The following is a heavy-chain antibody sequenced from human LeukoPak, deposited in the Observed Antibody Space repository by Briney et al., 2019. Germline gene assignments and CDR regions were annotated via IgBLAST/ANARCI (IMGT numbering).Heavy chain of an antibody. Sequence: SETLSLTCTVSGGSISSYYWSWIRQPPGKGLEWIGYIYYSGSTNYNPSLKSRVTMSVDTSKNQFSLKLSSVTAADTAVYYCAREKRWQHPFDYWGQGTLVTVSS. V-gene: IGHV4-59*12. CDR3: AREKRWQHPFDY. J-gene: IGHJ4*02. D-gene: IGHD5-24*01. CDR2: IYYSGST. CDR1: GGSISSYY.